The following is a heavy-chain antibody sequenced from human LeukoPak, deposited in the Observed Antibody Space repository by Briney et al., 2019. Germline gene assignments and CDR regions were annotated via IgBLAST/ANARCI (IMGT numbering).Heavy chain of an antibody. CDR3: ARRVVNNRNWYFNL. D-gene: IGHD4-23*01. Sequence: GESLKISCKGSGYRLTNYWIGWVRQMPGKGLEWMGTIYPGDSNTRYSPSFQGQVTISADKSINTAYVQWSSLKASDTAMYYCARRVVNNRNWYFNLWGRGTLVTVSS. J-gene: IGHJ2*01. CDR1: GYRLTNYW. V-gene: IGHV5-51*01. CDR2: IYPGDSNT.